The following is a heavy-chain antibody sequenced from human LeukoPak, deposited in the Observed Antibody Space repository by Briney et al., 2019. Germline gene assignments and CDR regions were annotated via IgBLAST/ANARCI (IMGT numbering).Heavy chain of an antibody. D-gene: IGHD6-13*01. V-gene: IGHV4-34*01. J-gene: IGHJ6*03. CDR1: GGSFRGYY. CDR3: ARGRQQLAPYYYYYMDV. Sequence: SETLSLTCAVYGGSFRGYYWSWIRQPPGKGLEWIGEINHSGSTNYNPSLKSRVTISVDTSKNQCSLKLSSVTAADTAVYYCARGRQQLAPYYYYYMDVWGKGTTVTVSS. CDR2: INHSGST.